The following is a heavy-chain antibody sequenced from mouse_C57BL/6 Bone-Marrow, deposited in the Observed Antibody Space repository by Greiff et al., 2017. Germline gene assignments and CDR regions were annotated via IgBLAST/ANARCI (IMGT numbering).Heavy chain of an antibody. J-gene: IGHJ3*01. V-gene: IGHV5-12*01. CDR1: GFTFSDYY. D-gene: IGHD1-1*01. Sequence: EVQVVESGGGLVQPGGSLKLSCAASGFTFSDYYMYWVRQTPEKRLEWVAYISNGGGSTYYPDTVKGRFTISRDNAKNTLYLQMSRLKSEDTAMYYCARHGYGSSFAYWGQGTLVTVSA. CDR3: ARHGYGSSFAY. CDR2: ISNGGGST.